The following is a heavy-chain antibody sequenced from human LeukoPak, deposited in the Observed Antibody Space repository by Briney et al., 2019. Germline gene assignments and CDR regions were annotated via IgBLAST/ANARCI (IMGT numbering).Heavy chain of an antibody. V-gene: IGHV4-30-2*01. CDR1: GGSISSGGYS. CDR3: ASGGSSGWSGDFDY. CDR2: IYHSGST. Sequence: SQTLSLTCAVSGGSISSGGYSWSWIRQPPGTGLEWLGYIYHSGSTYYNPSLKSRVTISVDRSKNQFSLKLSSVTAADTAVYYCASGGSSGWSGDFDYWGQGTLVTVSS. D-gene: IGHD6-19*01. J-gene: IGHJ4*02.